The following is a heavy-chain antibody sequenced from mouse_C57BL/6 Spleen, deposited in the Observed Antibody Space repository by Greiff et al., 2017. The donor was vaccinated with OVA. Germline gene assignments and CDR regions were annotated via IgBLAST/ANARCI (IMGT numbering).Heavy chain of an antibody. CDR1: GYTFTNYW. J-gene: IGHJ4*01. Sequence: QVQLKQSGAELVRPGTSVKMSCKASGYTFTNYWIGWAKQRPGHGLEWIGDIYPGGGYTNYNEKFKGKATLTADKSSSTAYMQFSSLTSEDSDIYYCSRSNYDAMDYWGQGTSVTVSS. CDR2: IYPGGGYT. V-gene: IGHV1-63*01. CDR3: SRSNYDAMDY. D-gene: IGHD2-5*01.